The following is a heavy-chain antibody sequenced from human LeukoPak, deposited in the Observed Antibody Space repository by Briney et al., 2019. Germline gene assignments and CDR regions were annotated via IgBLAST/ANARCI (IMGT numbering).Heavy chain of an antibody. J-gene: IGHJ4*02. Sequence: SETLSLTCTVSGGSINSYFWFWIPQPSGKGLEWIGHIYYNGDSNYNPSLKSRVTISLDTSNQLSLKLNSVTAADTAVYYCARYLGGNFDYWGQGTLVTVSS. V-gene: IGHV4-59*01. CDR3: ARYLGGNFDY. CDR1: GGSINSYF. D-gene: IGHD4-23*01. CDR2: IYYNGDS.